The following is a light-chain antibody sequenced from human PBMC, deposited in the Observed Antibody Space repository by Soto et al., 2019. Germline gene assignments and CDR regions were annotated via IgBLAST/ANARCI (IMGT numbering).Light chain of an antibody. CDR2: EDN. CDR3: QSYDSSNPVV. V-gene: IGLV6-57*03. Sequence: NFMLTQPHSVSESPGKTVTISCTRSSGSVASNYVQWYQQRPGSAPTTVIYEDNQRPSGVPDRFSGSIDSSSNSASLTISALKTEDEAVYYCQSYDSSNPVVFGGGTQLTVL. CDR1: SGSVASNY. J-gene: IGLJ7*01.